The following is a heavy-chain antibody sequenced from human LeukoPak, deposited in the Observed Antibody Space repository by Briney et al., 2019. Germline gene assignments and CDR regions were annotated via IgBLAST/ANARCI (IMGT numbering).Heavy chain of an antibody. V-gene: IGHV4-34*01. J-gene: IGHJ6*02. Sequence: SETLTLTCAVYGGSFSGYYWSWIRQPPGKGLEWIGEINHSGSTNYNPSLKSRVTISVDTSKNQFSLKLSSVTAADTAVYHCARGRDAVPAASSPDCGMDVWGQGTTVTVSS. CDR3: ARGRDAVPAASSPDCGMDV. CDR1: GGSFSGYY. CDR2: INHSGST. D-gene: IGHD2-2*01.